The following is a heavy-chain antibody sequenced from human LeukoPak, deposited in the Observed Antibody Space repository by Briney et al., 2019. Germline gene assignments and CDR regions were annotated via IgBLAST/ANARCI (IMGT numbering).Heavy chain of an antibody. J-gene: IGHJ4*02. CDR3: AKVDSGWYGAFDY. D-gene: IGHD6-19*01. Sequence: GGSLRLSCAASGFTFGSYAMSWVRQAPGKGLEWVSVISGSGGSTYYADSVKGRFTISRDNSKNTLYLQMNSLRAEDTAVYYCAKVDSGWYGAFDYWGQGTLVTVSS. CDR2: ISGSGGST. V-gene: IGHV3-23*01. CDR1: GFTFGSYA.